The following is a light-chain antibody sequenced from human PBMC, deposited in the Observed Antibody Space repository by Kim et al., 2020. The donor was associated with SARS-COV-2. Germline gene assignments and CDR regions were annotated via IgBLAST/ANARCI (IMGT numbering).Light chain of an antibody. CDR3: SSYAGSDNIYV. V-gene: IGLV2-14*03. CDR2: EVS. Sequence: ITIACTGTSSDVGDKNYVSWYQQRPGKVPKLLVYEVSKRPSGVSNRFSGSKSGNTASLTISGLQAEDEADYYCSSYAGSDNIYVFGTGTKVTVL. CDR1: SSDVGDKNY. J-gene: IGLJ1*01.